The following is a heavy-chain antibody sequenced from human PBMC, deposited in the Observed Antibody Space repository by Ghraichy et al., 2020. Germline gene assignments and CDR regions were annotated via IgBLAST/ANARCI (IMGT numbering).Heavy chain of an antibody. V-gene: IGHV4-34*01. CDR3: ASEIPQGGLEPRDYDSSGYYYGY. CDR1: GGSFSGYY. CDR2: INHSGST. Sequence: SETLSLTCAVYGGSFSGYYWSWIRQPPGKGLEWIGEINHSGSTNYNPSLKSRVTISVDTSKNQFSLKLSSVTAADTAVYYCASEIPQGGLEPRDYDSSGYYYGYWGQGTLVTVSS. J-gene: IGHJ4*02. D-gene: IGHD3-22*01.